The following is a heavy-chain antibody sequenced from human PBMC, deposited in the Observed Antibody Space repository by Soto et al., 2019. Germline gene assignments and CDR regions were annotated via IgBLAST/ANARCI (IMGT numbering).Heavy chain of an antibody. V-gene: IGHV3-7*05. CDR3: ARDDTAAGDF. CDR1: GFTFRKFW. J-gene: IGHJ4*02. CDR2: IKSDGSER. D-gene: IGHD6-13*01. Sequence: EVQLVESGGGLVQPGGSLRLSCVVSGFTFRKFWMSLVRQAPGKGLEWVATIKSDGSERYYVDSVKGRFTISRDNAKNSLYLQMNSLTAEDTAVYYCARDDTAAGDFWGQGTLVSVSS.